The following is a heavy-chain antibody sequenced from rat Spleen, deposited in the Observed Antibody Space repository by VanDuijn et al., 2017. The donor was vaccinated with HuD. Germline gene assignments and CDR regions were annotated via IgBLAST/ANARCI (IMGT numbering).Heavy chain of an antibody. CDR2: IRYSGDT. D-gene: IGHD1-4*01. Sequence: EVQLQESGPGLVKPSHSLSLTCSVTGYSITSNYWGWIRKFPGNKMEWMGYIRYSGDTSYNPSLKSRISIARDTSRNQFFLQLNSVTTEDTATYYCARSPNYPARGNWFAYWGQGTLVTVSS. J-gene: IGHJ3*01. CDR1: GYSITSNY. CDR3: ARSPNYPARGNWFAY. V-gene: IGHV3-1*01.